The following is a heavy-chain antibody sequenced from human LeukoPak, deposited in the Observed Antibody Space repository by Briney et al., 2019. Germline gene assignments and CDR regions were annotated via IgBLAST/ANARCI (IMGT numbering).Heavy chain of an antibody. D-gene: IGHD6-13*01. CDR1: GFTVSSNY. Sequence: PGGSLRLSCAVSGFTVSSNYMNWVRQAPGKGLEWVSVISNGGATYYADSVKGRFSISRDNSKNTLYLQMNSLRVEDTAVYYCAKDPRIAAAGIPPGYWGQGTLVTVSS. CDR3: AKDPRIAAAGIPPGY. J-gene: IGHJ4*02. V-gene: IGHV3-53*01. CDR2: ISNGGAT.